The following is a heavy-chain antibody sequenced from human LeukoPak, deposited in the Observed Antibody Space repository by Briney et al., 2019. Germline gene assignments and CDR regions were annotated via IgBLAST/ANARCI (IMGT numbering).Heavy chain of an antibody. D-gene: IGHD7-27*01. V-gene: IGHV4-59*12. CDR3: ARDGSNWGSAYYYMDV. Sequence: SETLSLTCTVSGGSISTYYWSWIRQPPGKGLEWIGYIYNSGSTDYNPSLKSRVTISVDTSKDQFSLKLSSVTAADTAVYYCARDGSNWGSAYYYMDVWGKGTTVTVSS. CDR2: IYNSGST. CDR1: GGSISTYY. J-gene: IGHJ6*03.